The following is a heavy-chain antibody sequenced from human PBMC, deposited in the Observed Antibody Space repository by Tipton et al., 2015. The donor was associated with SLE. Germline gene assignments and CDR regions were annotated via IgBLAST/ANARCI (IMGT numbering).Heavy chain of an antibody. D-gene: IGHD3-3*01. J-gene: IGHJ4*02. V-gene: IGHV4-59*11. CDR1: GGSMSSHY. CDR2: IHYSGST. Sequence: TLSLTCTVSGGSMSSHYWSWIRQPPGKGLEWIGYIHYSGSTNYNPSLKSRVTMSVDTSKNQFSLKLSSVTAADTAVYYCASTTSGRVFGEVYYFDYWGQGTRVTVSS. CDR3: ASTTSGRVFGEVYYFDY.